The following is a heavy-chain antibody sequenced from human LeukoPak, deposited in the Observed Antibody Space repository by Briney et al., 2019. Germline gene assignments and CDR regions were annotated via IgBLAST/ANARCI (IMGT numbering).Heavy chain of an antibody. CDR1: GFTFSSYA. J-gene: IGHJ4*02. CDR2: ISGSGGST. D-gene: IGHD1-14*01. V-gene: IGHV3-23*01. Sequence: GGSLRLSCAASGFTFSSYAMSWVRQTPGKGLEWVSAISGSGGSTYYADSVKGRFTISRDNSKNTLYLQMNSLRAEDTAVYYCAKGSPYGENHPDDYWGQGTLVTVSS. CDR3: AKGSPYGENHPDDY.